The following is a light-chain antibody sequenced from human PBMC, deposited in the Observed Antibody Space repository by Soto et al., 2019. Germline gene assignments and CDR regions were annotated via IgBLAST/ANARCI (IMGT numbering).Light chain of an antibody. CDR1: SSDVGGYNY. CDR2: DVS. V-gene: IGLV2-11*01. Sequence: QSALTQPRSVSGSPGQSVTISCTGTSSDVGGYNYVSWYQQHPGKAPKLMIYDVSKRPSGVPDRFSGSKSGNTASLTISGLQAEDVAEYYFCSYAGSYTFVFGTGTKLTVL. J-gene: IGLJ1*01. CDR3: CSYAGSYTFV.